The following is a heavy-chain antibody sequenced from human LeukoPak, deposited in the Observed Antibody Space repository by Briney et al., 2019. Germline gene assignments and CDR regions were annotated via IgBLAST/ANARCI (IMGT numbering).Heavy chain of an antibody. V-gene: IGHV3-7*01. CDR3: ANGGTYSSGP. Sequence: PGGSLGLSCAASGFTFSSYSMNWVRQAPGKGLEWVATIKPDGSAQYYVDSVKGRFTISRDNAKNSLFLQINSLRAEDTAVYYCANGGTYSSGPWGQGTLVTVSS. CDR1: GFTFSSYS. D-gene: IGHD3-22*01. J-gene: IGHJ5*02. CDR2: IKPDGSAQ.